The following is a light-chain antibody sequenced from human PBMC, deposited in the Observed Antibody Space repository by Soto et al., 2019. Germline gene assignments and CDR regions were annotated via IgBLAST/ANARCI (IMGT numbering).Light chain of an antibody. CDR2: TVS. CDR3: LQDYNYPLT. J-gene: IGKJ1*01. Sequence: AIQMTQSPSSLSASVGHRVTITCRASQGIRNDLGCYQQKPGKAPKLLIHTVSSLQSGVPSRFSGSESGTDFTLTISSLQPKDFATEYCLQDYNYPLTFGQGNKVEIK. V-gene: IGKV1-6*01. CDR1: QGIRND.